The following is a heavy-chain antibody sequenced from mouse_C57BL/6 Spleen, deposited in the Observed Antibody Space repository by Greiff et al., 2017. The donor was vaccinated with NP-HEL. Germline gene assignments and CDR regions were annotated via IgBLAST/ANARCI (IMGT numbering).Heavy chain of an antibody. CDR2: INPNNGGT. D-gene: IGHD1-1*01. J-gene: IGHJ4*01. V-gene: IGHV1-18*01. Sequence: EVKLVESGPELVKPGASVKIPCKASGYTFTDYNMDWVKQSHGKSLEWIGDINPNNGGTIYNQKFKGKATLTVDKSSSTAYMELRSLTSEDTAVYYCARKEFITYAMDYWGQGTSVTVSS. CDR1: GYTFTDYN. CDR3: ARKEFITYAMDY.